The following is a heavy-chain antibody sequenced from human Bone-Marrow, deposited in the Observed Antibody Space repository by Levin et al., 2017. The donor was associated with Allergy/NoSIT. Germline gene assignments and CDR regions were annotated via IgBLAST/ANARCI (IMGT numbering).Heavy chain of an antibody. V-gene: IGHV3-30*18. CDR3: AKGHSSSSAPDSLIW. J-gene: IGHJ4*02. Sequence: PGGSLRLSCAVSGFTFSSYVMNWVRQAPGKGLEWVAGISDDGNNKFSADSVTGRFTISRDNSKNTLYLQMNSLRGEDTAVYYCAKGHSSSSAPDSLIWWGQGTLVTVSS. CDR2: ISDDGNNK. D-gene: IGHD6-6*01. CDR1: GFTFSSYV.